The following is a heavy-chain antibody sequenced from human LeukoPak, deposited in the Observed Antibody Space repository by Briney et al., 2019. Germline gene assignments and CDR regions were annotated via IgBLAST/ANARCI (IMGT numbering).Heavy chain of an antibody. D-gene: IGHD6-13*01. V-gene: IGHV4-34*01. Sequence: KTSETLSLTCTGPGGSISSYYWSWIRQPPGKGLEWIGEINHSGSTNYNPSLKSRVTISVDTSKNQFSLKLSSVTAADTAVYYCARRFAWRTAGKIDYWGQGTLVTVSS. CDR3: ARRFAWRTAGKIDY. CDR1: GGSISSYY. J-gene: IGHJ4*02. CDR2: INHSGST.